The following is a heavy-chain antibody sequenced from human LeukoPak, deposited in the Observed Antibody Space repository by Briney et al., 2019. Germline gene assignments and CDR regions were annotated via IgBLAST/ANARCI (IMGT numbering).Heavy chain of an antibody. J-gene: IGHJ4*02. CDR2: SSSSSSYI. V-gene: IGHV3-21*01. CDR3: ARDLGYCSGGSCYSTDY. CDR1: GFTFSSYS. Sequence: GGSLRLSCAASGFTFSSYSMNWVRQAPGKGLEWVSSSSSSSSYIYYADSVKGRFTISRDNAKNSLYLQLTSLRAEDTAVYYCARDLGYCSGGSCYSTDYWGQGTLVTVSS. D-gene: IGHD2-15*01.